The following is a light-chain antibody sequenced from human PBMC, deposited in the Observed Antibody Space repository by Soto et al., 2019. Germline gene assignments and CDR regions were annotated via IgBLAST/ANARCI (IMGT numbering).Light chain of an antibody. CDR1: SSDIGGYNY. Sequence: QSALTQPASVSGSPGQSITISCTGTSSDIGGYNYVSWYQQHPGEAPKLMIYEVSNRPSGISNRFSGSKSGSTASLNISGLQADDEADYYCCSRASSITYVFGSGTKVTVL. V-gene: IGLV2-14*01. CDR3: CSRASSITYV. CDR2: EVS. J-gene: IGLJ1*01.